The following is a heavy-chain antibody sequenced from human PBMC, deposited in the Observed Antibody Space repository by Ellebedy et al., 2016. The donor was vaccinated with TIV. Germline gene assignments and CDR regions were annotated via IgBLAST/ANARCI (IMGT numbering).Heavy chain of an antibody. D-gene: IGHD3-9*01. CDR2: INHDGSA. V-gene: IGHV4-34*01. CDR1: GDSFTGHY. Sequence: SETLSLXCAVYGDSFTGHYWTWIRQPPGKGLEWIGEINHDGSANYNPSLKSRVTTSVDTSKSQFSLRLNSLTAADTALYYCARRSPETGIDYWGQGTRVTVSS. CDR3: ARRSPETGIDY. J-gene: IGHJ4*02.